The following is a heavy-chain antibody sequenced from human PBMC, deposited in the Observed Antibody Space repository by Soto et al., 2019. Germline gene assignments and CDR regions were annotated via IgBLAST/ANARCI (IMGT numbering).Heavy chain of an antibody. CDR1: GYTFTSYD. D-gene: IGHD3-9*01. CDR2: MNPNSGNT. J-gene: IGHJ6*02. CDR3: ARGLAVYDILTGYTYYYYGMDV. V-gene: IGHV1-8*01. Sequence: ASVKVSCKASGYTFTSYDINWVRQATGQGLEWMGWMNPNSGNTGYAQKFQGRVTMTRNTSISTAYMELSSPRSEDTAVYYCARGLAVYDILTGYTYYYYGMDVWGQGTTVTVSS.